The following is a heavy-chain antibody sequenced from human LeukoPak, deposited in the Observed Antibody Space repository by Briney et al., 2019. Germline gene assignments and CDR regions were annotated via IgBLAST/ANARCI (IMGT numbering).Heavy chain of an antibody. CDR2: ISDDGSNQ. CDR3: AIDEYSTSSGDY. D-gene: IGHD6-6*01. J-gene: IGHJ4*02. V-gene: IGHV3-33*01. CDR1: GFSFSNYG. Sequence: PGGSLRLSCAASGFSFSNYGMHWVRQAPGKGLQWVAVISDDGSNQHYADSVKGRFTISRDNSKNTLYLQMNNLSAEDTAVYYCAIDEYSTSSGDYWGQGTLVTVSS.